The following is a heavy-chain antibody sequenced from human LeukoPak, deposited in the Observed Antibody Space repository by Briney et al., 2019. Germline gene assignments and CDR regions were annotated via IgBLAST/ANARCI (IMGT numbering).Heavy chain of an antibody. D-gene: IGHD6-13*01. CDR3: ARGRWEQLVPYFDY. V-gene: IGHV4-61*02. CDR2: IYTSGTT. J-gene: IGHJ4*02. Sequence: SETLSLTCTVSGGSFTRGSYYWSWIRQTAGKRLEWIGRIYTSGTTNYNPSLKSRVTISVDTSKNQFSLKLSSVTAADTAVYYCARGRWEQLVPYFDYWGQGTLVTVSS. CDR1: GGSFTRGSYY.